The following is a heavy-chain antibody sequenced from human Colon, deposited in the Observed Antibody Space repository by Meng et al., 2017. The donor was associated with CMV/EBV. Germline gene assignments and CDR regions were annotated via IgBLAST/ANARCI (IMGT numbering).Heavy chain of an antibody. CDR1: GYVFDLYG. D-gene: IGHD6-6*01. Sequence: QVQVVQSGDEVKKPGSSVKVSCKTSGYVFDLYGISWVRQAPGQGLEWMGWISADKRYTSYAQNLQGRVTMTTDASTSTAYMELRGLRSNDTAVYYCARVYEYSSSWGSDYWGQGTLVTVSS. CDR2: ISADKRYT. V-gene: IGHV1-18*01. J-gene: IGHJ4*02. CDR3: ARVYEYSSSWGSDY.